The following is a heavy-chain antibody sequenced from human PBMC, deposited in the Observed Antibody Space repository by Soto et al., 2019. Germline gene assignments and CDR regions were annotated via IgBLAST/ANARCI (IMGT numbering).Heavy chain of an antibody. CDR1: GFTFSSYA. CDR2: ISGSGGST. CDR3: AKDKVASSGRGYYYYGMDV. V-gene: IGHV3-23*01. D-gene: IGHD6-19*01. J-gene: IGHJ6*02. Sequence: GGSLRLSCAASGFTFSSYAMSWVRQATGKGLEWVSAISGSGGSTYYADSVKGRFTISRDNSKNTLYLQMNSLRAEDTAVYYCAKDKVASSGRGYYYYGMDVWGQGTTVTVSS.